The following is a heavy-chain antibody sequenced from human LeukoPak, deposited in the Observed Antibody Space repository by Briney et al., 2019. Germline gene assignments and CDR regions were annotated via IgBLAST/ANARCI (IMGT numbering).Heavy chain of an antibody. CDR3: ARRRRFASSGPGGMHAFDI. V-gene: IGHV4-34*01. CDR1: GGSFSGYY. Sequence: SETLSLTCAVYGGSFSGYYWSWIRQPPGKGLEWIGEINHSGSTNYNPSLKSRVTISVDTSKNQFSLKLSSVTAADTAVYYCARRRRFASSGPGGMHAFDIWGQGTMVTVSS. J-gene: IGHJ3*02. CDR2: INHSGST. D-gene: IGHD3-10*01.